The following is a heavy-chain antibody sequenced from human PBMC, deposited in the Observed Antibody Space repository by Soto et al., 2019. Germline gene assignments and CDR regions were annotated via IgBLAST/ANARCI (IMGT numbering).Heavy chain of an antibody. V-gene: IGHV2-5*01. CDR2: IYWNDDK. J-gene: IGHJ4*02. D-gene: IGHD3-3*01. Sequence: QITLKESGSTLVKPTQTLTLTRTFSGFSLTTSGVGVGWIRHRPGKALEWLALIYWNDDKRYSPSPKSRLTLTKDTYKTQVVLSMTHMDPVDTATYYCAHIFVFWTGGYYFDWWGQGTLVTVSS. CDR1: GFSLTTSGVG. CDR3: AHIFVFWTGGYYFDW.